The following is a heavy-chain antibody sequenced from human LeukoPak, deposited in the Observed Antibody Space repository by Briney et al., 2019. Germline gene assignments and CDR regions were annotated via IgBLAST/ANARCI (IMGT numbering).Heavy chain of an antibody. CDR3: ARDELRTGAFDI. D-gene: IGHD1-7*01. CDR2: ISSSGSIT. Sequence: GGSLRLSCAASGFTFSSYEINWVRQAPGKGLEWVSYISSSGSITYYADSVKGRFTISRDNAENSLFLQMNSLRAEDTAVYYCARDELRTGAFDIWGQGTMVTVSS. CDR1: GFTFSSYE. J-gene: IGHJ3*02. V-gene: IGHV3-48*03.